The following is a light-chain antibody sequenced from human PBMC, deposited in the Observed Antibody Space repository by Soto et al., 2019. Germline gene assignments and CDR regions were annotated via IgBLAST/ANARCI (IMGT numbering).Light chain of an antibody. J-gene: IGKJ2*01. V-gene: IGKV1-5*03. CDR3: QQYNSYSSYS. CDR2: KAS. Sequence: DIQMTQSPSTLSASVGDRVTITCRASQSISSWLAWYRQKPGKAPKLLVYKASSLESGVPSRFSGSGSGKEFTLTISSLPPYDFATDYCQQYNSYSSYSFGQGTKLEIK. CDR1: QSISSW.